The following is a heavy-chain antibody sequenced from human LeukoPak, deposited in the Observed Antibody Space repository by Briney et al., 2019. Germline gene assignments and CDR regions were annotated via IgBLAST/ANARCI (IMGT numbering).Heavy chain of an antibody. CDR1: GCTFSGYY. Sequence: ASVKVSCKASGCTFSGYYIHWVRQAPGQGLEWMGWINPNRGGTYYAQKFHGRVTLTRDTSITTAYMELSSLRSDDTAVYYCARAHGYFDFWSGYSYFQYWGQGTLVTVSS. CDR3: ARAHGYFDFWSGYSYFQY. CDR2: INPNRGGT. D-gene: IGHD3-3*01. J-gene: IGHJ4*02. V-gene: IGHV1-2*02.